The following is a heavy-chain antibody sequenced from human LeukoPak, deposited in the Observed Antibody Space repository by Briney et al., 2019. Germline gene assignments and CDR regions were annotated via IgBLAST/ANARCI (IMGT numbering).Heavy chain of an antibody. V-gene: IGHV4-30-2*01. CDR2: IYHSGST. CDR3: ARGRLVGAPIDY. D-gene: IGHD1-26*01. J-gene: IGHJ4*02. Sequence: SETLSLTCTVSGGSISSGGYYWSWIRQPPGKGLEWIGYIYHSGSTYYNPSLKSRVTISVDRSKNQFSLKLSSVTAADTAVYYCARGRLVGAPIDYWGQGTLSPSPQ. CDR1: GGSISSGGYY.